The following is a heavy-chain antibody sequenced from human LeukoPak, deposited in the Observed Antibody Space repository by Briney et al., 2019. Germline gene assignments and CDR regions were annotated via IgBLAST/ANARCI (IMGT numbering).Heavy chain of an antibody. Sequence: GGSLRLPCAASGFTFSAYSMNWVRQAPGKGLEWVACISTSSSYKYYADSVKGRFTISRDNANNSLYLQMNSLRAEDTAVYYCVGATGDLNGRGGYFDYWGRGTLVTVSS. V-gene: IGHV3-21*01. CDR1: GFTFSAYS. CDR3: VGATGDLNGRGGYFDY. CDR2: ISTSSSYK. D-gene: IGHD7-27*01. J-gene: IGHJ4*02.